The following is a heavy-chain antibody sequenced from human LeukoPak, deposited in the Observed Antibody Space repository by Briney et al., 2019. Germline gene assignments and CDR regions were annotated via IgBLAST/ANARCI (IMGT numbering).Heavy chain of an antibody. V-gene: IGHV1-2*04. J-gene: IGHJ5*02. CDR2: INPNSGDT. CDR1: GYTFTDYY. CDR3: ARDWSNSSSCP. D-gene: IGHD6-13*01. Sequence: AAVKVSCKASGYTFTDYYIHLVRQAPGQGLEWMGWINPNSGDTNLAQKFQGWVTMTRDTSIGTAYLELSRLTSDDTAVYYCARDWSNSSSCPWGQGTLVTVSS.